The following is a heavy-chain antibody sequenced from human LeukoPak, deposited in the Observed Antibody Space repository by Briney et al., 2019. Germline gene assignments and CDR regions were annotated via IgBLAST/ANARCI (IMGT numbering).Heavy chain of an antibody. Sequence: SETLSLTCTVSGGSISSSSYYWGWIRQPPGKGLEWFVSIYYSGSTYYNPSLKSRVTISVDTSRNQFSLKLSSVTAADTAVYYCARQSMVRGVTDAFDIWGQGTMVTVSS. V-gene: IGHV4-39*01. CDR3: ARQSMVRGVTDAFDI. J-gene: IGHJ3*02. CDR1: GGSISSSSYY. D-gene: IGHD3-10*01. CDR2: IYYSGST.